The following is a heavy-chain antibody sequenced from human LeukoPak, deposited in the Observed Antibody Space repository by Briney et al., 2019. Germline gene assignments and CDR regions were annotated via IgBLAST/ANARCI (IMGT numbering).Heavy chain of an antibody. J-gene: IGHJ4*02. V-gene: IGHV3-48*03. D-gene: IGHD5-18*01. CDR1: GFTFSSYE. CDR2: IGSGGTI. CDR3: ARARENSYGLGSLDY. Sequence: GGSLRLSCAASGFTFSSYEINWVRQAPGKGLEWLSYIGSGGTIIYADSVKGRLTVSRDNAKNSVHLQMSSLRDEDTAVYYCARARENSYGLGSLDYWGQGTLVTVSS.